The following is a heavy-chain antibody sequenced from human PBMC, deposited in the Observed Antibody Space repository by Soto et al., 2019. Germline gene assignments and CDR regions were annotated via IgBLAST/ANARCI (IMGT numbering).Heavy chain of an antibody. V-gene: IGHV3-49*03. CDR2: IRSKAYGGTT. Sequence: GGSLRLSCTASGFNLGDYAMSWLRQAPGKGLEWVGFIRSKAYGGTTEYAASVKGRFTISRDESKSIAYLQMNNLKTEDTAVYYCTRDLGISGTTEFDFWGQGTMVTVSS. J-gene: IGHJ4*02. CDR3: TRDLGISGTTEFDF. D-gene: IGHD1-7*01. CDR1: GFNLGDYA.